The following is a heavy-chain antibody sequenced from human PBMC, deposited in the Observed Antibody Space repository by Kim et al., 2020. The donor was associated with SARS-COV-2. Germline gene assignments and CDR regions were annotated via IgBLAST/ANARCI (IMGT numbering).Heavy chain of an antibody. D-gene: IGHD2-2*01. CDR2: IKSKTDGGTT. CDR3: TTASGGYCSSTSCAAAY. CDR1: GFTFSNAW. V-gene: IGHV3-15*01. J-gene: IGHJ4*02. Sequence: GGSLRLSCAASGFTFSNAWMSWVRQAPGKGLEWVGRIKSKTDGGTTDYAAPVKGRFTISRDDSKNTLYLQMNSLKTEDTAVYYCTTASGGYCSSTSCAAAYWGQGTLVTVSS.